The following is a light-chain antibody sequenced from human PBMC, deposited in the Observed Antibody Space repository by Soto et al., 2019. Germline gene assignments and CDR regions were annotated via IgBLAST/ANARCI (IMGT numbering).Light chain of an antibody. CDR2: EVS. V-gene: IGKV1-9*01. Sequence: IQLTQVPSSLSASVGDRVTITFRASQGVSSHLAWHQQKPGKPANLLIYEVSTLQSGVPSGFSGSVSGKDFTLTVSSLQPEDFATYYCLQHHSYSFRPGTKVHIK. J-gene: IGKJ3*01. CDR1: QGVSSH. CDR3: LQHHSYS.